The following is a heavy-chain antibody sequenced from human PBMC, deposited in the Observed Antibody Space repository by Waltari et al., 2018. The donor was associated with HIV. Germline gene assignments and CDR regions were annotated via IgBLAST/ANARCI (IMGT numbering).Heavy chain of an antibody. Sequence: EVQLLESGGGLVQPGGSLRLSCAASGFPFSSYAMSWVRQAPGKGLEWVSAISGSGGSTYYADSVKGRFTISRDNSKNTLYLQMNSLRAEDTAVYYCAKPKEGWNDFDYWGQGTLVTVSS. V-gene: IGHV3-23*01. CDR3: AKPKEGWNDFDY. CDR1: GFPFSSYA. J-gene: IGHJ4*02. CDR2: ISGSGGST. D-gene: IGHD1-1*01.